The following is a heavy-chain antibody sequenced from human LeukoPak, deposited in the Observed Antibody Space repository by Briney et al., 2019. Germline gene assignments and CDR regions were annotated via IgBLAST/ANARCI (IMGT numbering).Heavy chain of an antibody. Sequence: AASVKVSFKASGGTFIIYAISWVRRAPGQGREWMGGIIPIFGTANSSQKFPARVTIPADQSTSTSYMALSSLISEDTAVYYCARRVPASTIRYCGGDCYYFDYWGQGTLVTVSS. CDR1: GGTFIIYA. V-gene: IGHV1-69*13. CDR2: IIPIFGTA. D-gene: IGHD2-21*02. J-gene: IGHJ4*02. CDR3: ARRVPASTIRYCGGDCYYFDY.